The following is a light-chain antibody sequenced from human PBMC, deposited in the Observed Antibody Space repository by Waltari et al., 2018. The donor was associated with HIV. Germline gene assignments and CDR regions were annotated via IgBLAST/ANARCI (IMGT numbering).Light chain of an antibody. J-gene: IGKJ1*01. V-gene: IGKV1-5*03. CDR3: QEYNTYTGT. Sequence: DIQMTQPPSTLSASVGDRVTITCRASQSIGLWLAWYKQKPGKAPKLLIYKASSLHTGVPSRFSGSGSGTEFTLTISSLQPFDFATYYCQEYNTYTGTFGQGTKVEVK. CDR1: QSIGLW. CDR2: KAS.